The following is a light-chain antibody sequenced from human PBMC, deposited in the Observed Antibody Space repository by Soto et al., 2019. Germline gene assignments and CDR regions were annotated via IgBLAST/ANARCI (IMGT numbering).Light chain of an antibody. J-gene: IGKJ1*01. V-gene: IGKV3-20*01. CDR3: QQYGSSPRT. CDR2: GAS. Sequence: ESVLTHSPGTLSLSPGQRATLSCRASQSVSSSSLAWYQRRPGQAPRLLIYGASSRATGIPDRFSGSGSGTDFTLTISRLEPEDFTVYYCQQYGSSPRTFGQGTKVDIK. CDR1: QSVSSSS.